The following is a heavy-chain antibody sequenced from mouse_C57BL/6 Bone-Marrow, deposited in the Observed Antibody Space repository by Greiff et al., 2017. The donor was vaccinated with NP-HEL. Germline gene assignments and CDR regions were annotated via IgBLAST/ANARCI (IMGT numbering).Heavy chain of an antibody. J-gene: IGHJ2*01. D-gene: IGHD2-1*01. V-gene: IGHV1-18*01. CDR3: ARLIYYGNYVNYFDY. CDR2: INPNNGGT. Sequence: EVKLMESGPELVKPGASVKIPCKASGYTFTDYNMDWVKQSHGKSLEWIGDINPNNGGTIYNQKFKGKATLTVDKSSSTAYMELRSLTSEDTAVYYCARLIYYGNYVNYFDYWGQGTTLTVSS. CDR1: GYTFTDYN.